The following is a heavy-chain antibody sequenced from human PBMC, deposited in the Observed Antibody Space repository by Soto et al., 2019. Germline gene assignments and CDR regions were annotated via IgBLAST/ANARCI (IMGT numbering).Heavy chain of an antibody. CDR3: ARDYTPQYCSGGSCYSGNDY. J-gene: IGHJ4*02. CDR2: INPNSGGT. V-gene: IGHV1-2*02. CDR1: GYTFTGYY. D-gene: IGHD2-15*01. Sequence: ASVKVSCKASGYTFTGYYMHWVRQAPGQGLEWMGWINPNSGGTNYAQKLQGRVTMTRDTSISTAYMELSRLRSDDTAVYYCARDYTPQYCSGGSCYSGNDYWGQGTLVTVSS.